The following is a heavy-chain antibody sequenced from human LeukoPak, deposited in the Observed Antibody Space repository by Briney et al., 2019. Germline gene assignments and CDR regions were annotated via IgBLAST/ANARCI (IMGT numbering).Heavy chain of an antibody. CDR2: INPNTGGT. V-gene: IGHV1-2*02. Sequence: GASVKVSCKASGGTFSSYAISWVRQAPGQGLEWMGWINPNTGGTNYAQKFQGRVTMTRDTSISTAYMDLSSLRSDDTALYYCARGGIPHYYYYMDVWGKGTTVTVSS. CDR3: ARGGIPHYYYYMDV. CDR1: GGTFSSYA. D-gene: IGHD1-1*01. J-gene: IGHJ6*03.